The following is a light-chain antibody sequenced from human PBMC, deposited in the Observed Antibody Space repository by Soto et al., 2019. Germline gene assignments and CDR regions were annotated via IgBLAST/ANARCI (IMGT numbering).Light chain of an antibody. J-gene: IGKJ1*01. CDR3: QQYVTAFRS. CDR2: GAS. V-gene: IGKV3-15*01. CDR1: QSVSSN. Sequence: EIVMTQSPATLSVSPGERATLSCRASQSVSSNLAWYQQKPGQAPRLLIYGASTRATGIPARFSGSGSGTEFTLTISSLQSEDFAVYYCQQYVTAFRSFGQGTKVDIK.